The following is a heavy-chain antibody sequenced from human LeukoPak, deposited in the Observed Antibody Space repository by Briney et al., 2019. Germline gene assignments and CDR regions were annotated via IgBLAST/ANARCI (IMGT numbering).Heavy chain of an antibody. V-gene: IGHV4-39*01. CDR2: ISYSGSS. J-gene: IGHJ6*03. CDR1: GGSISSSTYY. Sequence: SETLSLTCTVSGGSISSSTYYWGWIRQPPGKGLEWIGSISYSGSSYYNPSLKSRVTISVDTSKNQFSLKVSSVTAADTAVYYGARLFYDFWSGHYYYYMDVWGKGTTVTVSS. CDR3: ARLFYDFWSGHYYYYMDV. D-gene: IGHD3-3*01.